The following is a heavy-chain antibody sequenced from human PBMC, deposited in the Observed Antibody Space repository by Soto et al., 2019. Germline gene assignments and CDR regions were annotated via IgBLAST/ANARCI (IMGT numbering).Heavy chain of an antibody. CDR3: ARDEGFGATANYYYYYGMDV. CDR1: GFTFSSYS. CDR2: ISSSSSTI. D-gene: IGHD3-10*01. Sequence: GGSLRLSCAASGFTFSSYSMNWVRQAPGKGLEWVSYISSSSSTIYYADSVKGRFTISRDNAKNSLYLQMNSLRDEDTAVYYCARDEGFGATANYYYYYGMDVWGQGTTVTVSS. V-gene: IGHV3-48*02. J-gene: IGHJ6*02.